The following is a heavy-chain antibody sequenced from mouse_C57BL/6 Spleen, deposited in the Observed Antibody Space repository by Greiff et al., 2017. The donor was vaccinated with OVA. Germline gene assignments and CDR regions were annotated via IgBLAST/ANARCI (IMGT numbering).Heavy chain of an antibody. CDR1: GYTFTSYG. V-gene: IGHV1-81*01. CDR2: IYPRSGNT. Sequence: VQLQQSGAELARPGASVKLSCKASGYTFTSYGISWVKQRTGQGLEWIGEIYPRSGNTYYNEKFKGKATLTADKSSSTAYMELRSLTSEDSAVYFCAREDYYGSRGNWYFDVWGTGTTVTVSS. J-gene: IGHJ1*03. CDR3: AREDYYGSRGNWYFDV. D-gene: IGHD1-1*01.